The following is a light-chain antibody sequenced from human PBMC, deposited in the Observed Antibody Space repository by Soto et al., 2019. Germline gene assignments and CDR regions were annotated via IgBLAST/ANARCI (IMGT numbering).Light chain of an antibody. J-gene: IGLJ3*02. V-gene: IGLV1-40*01. Sequence: QAVVTQPPSVSGAPGQTVTISCTGSSSNIGTHWPVHWYQQFPGTAPKLLIYDNGNRPSGVPDRFSGSKSGTSASLAITGLQVEDEADYYCQSYDNSLSEWVFGGGTKLTVL. CDR1: SSNIGTHWP. CDR3: QSYDNSLSEWV. CDR2: DNG.